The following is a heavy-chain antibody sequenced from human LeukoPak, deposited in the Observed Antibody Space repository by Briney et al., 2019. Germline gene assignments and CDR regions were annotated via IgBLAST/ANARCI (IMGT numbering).Heavy chain of an antibody. D-gene: IGHD3-10*01. CDR3: AKGYDYYGSGSYSHLRY. CDR2: IYSGGST. Sequence: PGGSLRLSCAASGFTVSSNYMSWVRQAPGKGLEWVSVIYSGGSTYYADSVKGRFTISRDNSKNTLYVQMNSLRAEDTAVYYCAKGYDYYGSGSYSHLRYWGQGTLVTVSS. J-gene: IGHJ4*02. CDR1: GFTVSSNY. V-gene: IGHV3-66*02.